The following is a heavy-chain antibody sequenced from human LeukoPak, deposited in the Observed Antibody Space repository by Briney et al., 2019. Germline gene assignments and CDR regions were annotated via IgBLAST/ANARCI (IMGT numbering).Heavy chain of an antibody. D-gene: IGHD6-6*01. CDR2: IYTSGST. Sequence: SETLSLTCTVSGGSISSYYWNWIRQLPGKGLEWIGYIYTSGSTNYNPSLKSRVTISVDTSKNQFSLKLTSVTAADTAVYYCARLGTRRSSSSYFDYWGQGTLVTVSS. CDR3: ARLGTRRSSSSYFDY. CDR1: GGSISSYY. J-gene: IGHJ4*02. V-gene: IGHV4-4*09.